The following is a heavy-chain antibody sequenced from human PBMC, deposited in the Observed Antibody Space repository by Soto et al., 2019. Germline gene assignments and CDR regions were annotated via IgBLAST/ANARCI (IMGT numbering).Heavy chain of an antibody. V-gene: IGHV1-18*01. CDR2: ISTYNGDT. Sequence: GASVKVSCKASGYTFTRSGISWVRQAPGQGLEWMGWISTYNGDTNYAQTFQGRVTMTTDTSTSTVHMEVRSLRSDDTAVYYCASSYSGYDLNYYYGMDVWGQGTTVTVSS. J-gene: IGHJ6*02. D-gene: IGHD5-12*01. CDR3: ASSYSGYDLNYYYGMDV. CDR1: GYTFTRSG.